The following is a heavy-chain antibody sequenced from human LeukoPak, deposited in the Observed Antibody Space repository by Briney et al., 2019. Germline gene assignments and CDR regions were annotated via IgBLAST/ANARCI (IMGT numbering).Heavy chain of an antibody. J-gene: IGHJ4*02. CDR1: GFTFSSYA. CDR3: AKDRSPG. D-gene: IGHD3-10*01. Sequence: GGSLRLSCAASGFTFSSYAMHWVRQAPGKGLEWVAVISYDGSNKYYADSVKGRFTISRDNSKNTLYLQMNSLRAEDTAVYYCAKDRSPGWGQGTLVTVSS. CDR2: ISYDGSNK. V-gene: IGHV3-30-3*01.